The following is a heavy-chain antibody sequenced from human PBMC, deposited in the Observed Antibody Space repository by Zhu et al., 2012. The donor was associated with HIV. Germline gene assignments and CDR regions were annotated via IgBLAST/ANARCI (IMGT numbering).Heavy chain of an antibody. CDR3: ARAFGGSLGPLSSRSLYY. V-gene: IGHV4-30-2*01. Sequence: QVQLQESGSGLVKPSQTLSLTCAVSGGSISSGGYSWSWIRQPPGKGLEWIGYIYHSGSTYYNPSLKSRVTISVDRSKNQFSLKLSSVTAADTAVYYCARAFGGSLGPLSSRSLYYWGQGTLGHRLL. CDR1: GGSISSGGYS. J-gene: IGHJ4*02. D-gene: IGHD3-16*02. CDR2: IYHSGST.